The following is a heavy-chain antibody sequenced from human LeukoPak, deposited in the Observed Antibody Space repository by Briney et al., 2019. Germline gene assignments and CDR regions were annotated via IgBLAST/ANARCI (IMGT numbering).Heavy chain of an antibody. J-gene: IGHJ4*02. V-gene: IGHV3-23*01. CDR2: ISGSDGST. CDR1: GFTFSRNS. CDR3: AKPQYSYGHYAFDY. D-gene: IGHD5-18*01. Sequence: GGSLRLSCAASGFTFSRNSMTWVRQAPGKGLEWVSAISGSDGSTYYADSVKGRFTISRDNSKNTLYLQMNSLRAEDTAVYYCAKPQYSYGHYAFDYWGQGTLVTVSS.